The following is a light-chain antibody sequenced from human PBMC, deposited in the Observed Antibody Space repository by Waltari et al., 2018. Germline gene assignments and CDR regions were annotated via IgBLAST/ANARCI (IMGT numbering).Light chain of an antibody. CDR2: WAS. V-gene: IGKV4-1*01. Sequence: IVMNQSPDSLAVSLGERATINCKSSQSVLYSSNNKNYLAWYQQKPGQPPKLLIYWASTRESGVPDRFSGSGSGTDFTLTISSLQAEDVAVYYCQQYYSTPYTFGQGTKLEIK. J-gene: IGKJ2*01. CDR3: QQYYSTPYT. CDR1: QSVLYSSNNKNY.